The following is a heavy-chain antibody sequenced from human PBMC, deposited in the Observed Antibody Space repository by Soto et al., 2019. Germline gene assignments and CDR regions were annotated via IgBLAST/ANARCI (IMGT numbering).Heavy chain of an antibody. CDR3: ARTYYYDSSGYYPPLVTSLYGHREEFDY. V-gene: IGHV1-3*01. J-gene: IGHJ4*02. CDR1: GYTFTSYA. Sequence: GASVKVSCKASGYTFTSYAMHWVRQAPGQRLEWMGWINAGNGNTKYSQKFQGRVTITRDTSASTAYMELSSLRSEDTAVYYCARTYYYDSSGYYPPLVTSLYGHREEFDYWGQGTLVTVSS. D-gene: IGHD3-22*01. CDR2: INAGNGNT.